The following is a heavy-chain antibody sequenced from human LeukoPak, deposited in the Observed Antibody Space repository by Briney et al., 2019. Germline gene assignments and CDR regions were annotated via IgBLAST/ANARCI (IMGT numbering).Heavy chain of an antibody. J-gene: IGHJ5*02. CDR3: ARDPGSPYYYDSSAYYRGGWFDP. CDR1: GYTFTSYY. V-gene: IGHV1-46*01. D-gene: IGHD3-22*01. Sequence: ASVKVSCKASGYTFTSYYMHWVRQAPGQGLEWMGIINPSGGSTSYAQKFQGRVTMTRDTSTNTVYMELSSLRSEDTAVYYCARDPGSPYYYDSSAYYRGGWFDPWGQGTLVTVSS. CDR2: INPSGGST.